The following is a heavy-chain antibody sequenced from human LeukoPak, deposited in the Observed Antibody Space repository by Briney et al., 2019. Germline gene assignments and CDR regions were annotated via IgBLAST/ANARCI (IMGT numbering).Heavy chain of an antibody. D-gene: IGHD1-7*01. Sequence: GSSVKVSCKASGGTFSSYAISWVRQAPGQGLEWMGGIIPIFGTANYAQKFQGRVTITTDESTSTAYMELSSLRSEDTAVYYCARGRGITGTTFYFDYWGQGTLVTVSS. CDR3: ARGRGITGTTFYFDY. V-gene: IGHV1-69*05. CDR2: IIPIFGTA. J-gene: IGHJ4*02. CDR1: GGTFSSYA.